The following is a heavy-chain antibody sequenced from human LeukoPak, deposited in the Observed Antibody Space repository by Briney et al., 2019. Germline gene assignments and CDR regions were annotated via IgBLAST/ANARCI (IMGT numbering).Heavy chain of an antibody. CDR3: ARGDDSGYYDYFDY. J-gene: IGHJ4*02. V-gene: IGHV3-53*01. Sequence: GGSLRLSCAASGFYFRDHWMDWVRQAPGKGLEWVSTIYTGGNTYYAASVKGRFTISRDFSKNTVFLHMNSLRAEDTAMYYCARGDDSGYYDYFDYWGQGALVTVSS. CDR2: IYTGGNT. CDR1: GFYFRDHW. D-gene: IGHD3-22*01.